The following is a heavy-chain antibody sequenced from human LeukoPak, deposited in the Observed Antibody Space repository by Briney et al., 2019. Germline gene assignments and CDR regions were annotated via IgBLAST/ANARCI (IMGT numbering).Heavy chain of an antibody. Sequence: SETLSLTCTVSGGSISSSNYYWGWIRQPPGKGLEWIGSIYYSGSTFYNPSLKSRVTIFVDTSKNQFSLKLSSVTAADTAVYYCARLRYYYDSSGYSHVLDYWGQGTLVTVSS. D-gene: IGHD3-22*01. CDR2: IYYSGST. J-gene: IGHJ4*02. V-gene: IGHV4-39*07. CDR3: ARLRYYYDSSGYSHVLDY. CDR1: GGSISSSNYY.